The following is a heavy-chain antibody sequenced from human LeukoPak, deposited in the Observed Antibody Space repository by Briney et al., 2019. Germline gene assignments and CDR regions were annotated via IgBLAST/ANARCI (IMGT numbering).Heavy chain of an antibody. CDR1: GFTFSSYA. CDR2: IFGSGGSA. V-gene: IGHV3-23*01. J-gene: IGHJ4*02. CDR3: AKTTTGYSSGRYPGWPADY. Sequence: GGSLRLSCAASGFTFSSYAMYWVRQAPGKGLESVSGIFGSGGSAHYADSVKGRFTISRDNSKNTVYLQMNSLRAEDMAVYYCAKTTTGYSSGRYPGWPADYWGQGTLVTVSS. D-gene: IGHD6-19*01.